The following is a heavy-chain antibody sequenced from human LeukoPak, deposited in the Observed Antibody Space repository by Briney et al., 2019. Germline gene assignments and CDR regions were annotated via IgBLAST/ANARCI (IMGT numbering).Heavy chain of an antibody. V-gene: IGHV3-48*02. CDR3: ASDGAYAMAV. J-gene: IGHJ6*02. D-gene: IGHD1-26*01. CDR1: GFTFSSHS. CDR2: ISSSSGTI. Sequence: PGGSLRLSCAASGFTFSSHSMNWVRQAPGKGLEWISYISSSSGTIYYADSVKGRFTISRDNAKNSLYLQMDGLRDEDTAVYYCASDGAYAMAVWGQGTTVTVSS.